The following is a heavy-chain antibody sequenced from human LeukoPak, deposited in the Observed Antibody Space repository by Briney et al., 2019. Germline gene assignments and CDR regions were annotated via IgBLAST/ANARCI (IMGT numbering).Heavy chain of an antibody. CDR1: GFTFSNSI. V-gene: IGHV3-23*01. CDR3: AKRATGGLYYFDY. Sequence: GGSLRLSCAASGFTFSNSIISWVRQAPGKGLEWISTFSGTSGNTYYAESVRGRFTISRDNSKNTLFLQMNSLTAEDTAVHYCAKRATGGLYYFDYWGQAILVTVSS. J-gene: IGHJ4*02. CDR2: FSGTSGNT. D-gene: IGHD7-27*01.